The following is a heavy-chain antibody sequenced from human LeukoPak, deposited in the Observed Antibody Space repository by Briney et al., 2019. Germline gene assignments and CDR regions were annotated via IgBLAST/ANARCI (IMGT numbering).Heavy chain of an antibody. D-gene: IGHD2-2*01. CDR2: INPNSGGT. CDR1: GYTFTGYY. V-gene: IGHV1-2*02. Sequence: ASVKVSCKASGYTFTGYYMHWVRQAPGQGLEWMGWINPNSGGTNYAQKFQGRVTMTRDTSISTAYMELSRLRSDDTAVYYCARRAGYCSSTSCCAPLYYYYYMDVWGKGTTVTVSS. J-gene: IGHJ6*03. CDR3: ARRAGYCSSTSCCAPLYYYYYMDV.